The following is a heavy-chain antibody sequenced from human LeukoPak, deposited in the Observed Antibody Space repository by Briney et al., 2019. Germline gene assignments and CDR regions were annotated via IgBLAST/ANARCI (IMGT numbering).Heavy chain of an antibody. V-gene: IGHV4-30-2*01. Sequence: SETLSLTCAVSGGSISSGGYSWSWIRQPPGKGLEWIGYIYHSGSTYYNPSLKSRVTISVDRSKNQFSLKLSSVTAADTAVYYCARASGYSGYEGDAFDIWGQGTMVTVSS. D-gene: IGHD5-12*01. CDR2: IYHSGST. CDR3: ARASGYSGYEGDAFDI. J-gene: IGHJ3*02. CDR1: GGSISSGGYS.